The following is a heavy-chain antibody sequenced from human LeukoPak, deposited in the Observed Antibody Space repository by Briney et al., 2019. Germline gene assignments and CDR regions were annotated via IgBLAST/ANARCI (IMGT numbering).Heavy chain of an antibody. Sequence: SETLSLTCAVSGGSIGSSNWWSWVRQPPGKGLEWIGEIYHSGSANYNPSLKSRVTISVDKSKNQFSLKLSSVTAANTAVYYCARVSSGATTVDYWGQGTLVTVSS. CDR3: ARVSSGATTVDY. J-gene: IGHJ4*02. CDR1: GGSIGSSNW. V-gene: IGHV4-4*02. CDR2: IYHSGSA. D-gene: IGHD1-26*01.